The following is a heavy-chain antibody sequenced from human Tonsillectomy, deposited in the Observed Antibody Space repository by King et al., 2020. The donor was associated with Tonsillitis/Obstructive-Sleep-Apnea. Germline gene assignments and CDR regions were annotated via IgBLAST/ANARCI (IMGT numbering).Heavy chain of an antibody. V-gene: IGHV3-30*04. CDR1: GFTFSSYA. CDR2: ISYDGSNK. CDR3: ARDGASTWLQEAVAY. J-gene: IGHJ4*02. Sequence: LVESGGGVVQPGRSLRLSCAASGFTFSSYAMHWVRQAPGKGLEWVAVISYDGSNKYYADSVKGRFTISRDNSKNTLYLQMNSLRAEDTAVYYCARDGASTWLQEAVAYWGQGTLVTVSS. D-gene: IGHD5-12*01.